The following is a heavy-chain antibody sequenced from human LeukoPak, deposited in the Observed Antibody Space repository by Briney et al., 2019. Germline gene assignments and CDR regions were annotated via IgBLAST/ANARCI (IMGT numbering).Heavy chain of an antibody. CDR2: IIPIFGTA. CDR1: GGTFSSYA. Sequence: SVKVSCKASGGTFSSYAISWVRQAPGQGLEWMGGIIPIFGTANYAQKSQGRVTITAGESTSTAYMELSSLRSEDTAVYYCARGPLSRVGDGYNLPDYWGQGTLVTVSS. V-gene: IGHV1-69*13. CDR3: ARGPLSRVGDGYNLPDY. D-gene: IGHD5-24*01. J-gene: IGHJ4*02.